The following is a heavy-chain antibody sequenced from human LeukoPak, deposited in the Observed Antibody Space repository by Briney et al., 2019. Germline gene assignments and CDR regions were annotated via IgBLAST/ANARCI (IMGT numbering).Heavy chain of an antibody. J-gene: IGHJ4*02. CDR1: GFTFSSYW. Sequence: GGSLRLSCAASGFTFSSYWMSWVRQAPGKGLEWVANIKQDGSEKYYVDSVKGRFTISRDNAKNSLYLQMNSLRAEDTAVYYCARSRYYYDSSGSECYFDYWGQGTLVTVSS. V-gene: IGHV3-7*01. CDR2: IKQDGSEK. CDR3: ARSRYYYDSSGSECYFDY. D-gene: IGHD3-22*01.